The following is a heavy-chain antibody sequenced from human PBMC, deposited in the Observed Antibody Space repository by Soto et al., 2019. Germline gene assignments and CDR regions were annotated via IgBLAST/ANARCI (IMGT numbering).Heavy chain of an antibody. CDR2: IFYAGNT. Sequence: SETLSLTCNVSGGSISSSRSYWAWFRQPPGKELEWIANIFYAGNTYYNPSLKSRVTVSVDTSKNQFSLKLDSVTAADTAVYYCARQAAATGIDSWFDPWGQGTLVTVSS. J-gene: IGHJ5*02. CDR1: GGSISSSRSY. V-gene: IGHV4-39*01. D-gene: IGHD6-13*01. CDR3: ARQAAATGIDSWFDP.